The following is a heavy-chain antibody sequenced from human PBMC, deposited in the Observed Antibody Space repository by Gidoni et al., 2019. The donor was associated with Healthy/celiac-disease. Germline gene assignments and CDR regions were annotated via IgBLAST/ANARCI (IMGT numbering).Heavy chain of an antibody. Sequence: QVQLQESGPGLVKPSETLSLTCPVSGGSVSSGSYYWSWIRQPPGKGLEWIGYIYYSGSTNCNPSLKSRVTISVDMSKNQFSLKLSSVTAADTAVYYCARERAEAVAGTNWFDPWGQGTLVTVSS. CDR2: IYYSGST. D-gene: IGHD6-19*01. J-gene: IGHJ5*02. V-gene: IGHV4-61*01. CDR1: GGSVSSGSYY. CDR3: ARERAEAVAGTNWFDP.